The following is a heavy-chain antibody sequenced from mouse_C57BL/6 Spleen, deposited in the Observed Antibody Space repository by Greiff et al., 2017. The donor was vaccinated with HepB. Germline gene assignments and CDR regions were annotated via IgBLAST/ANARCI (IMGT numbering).Heavy chain of an antibody. CDR3: ARIITTVGDPYYFDY. CDR1: GYTFTSYG. J-gene: IGHJ2*01. D-gene: IGHD1-1*01. Sequence: QVQLKESGAELARPGASVKLSCKASGYTFTSYGISWVKQRTGQGLEWIGEIYPRSGNTHYNEKFKGKATLTADKSSSTAYMELRSLTSEDSAVYFCARIITTVGDPYYFDYWGQGTTLAVSS. CDR2: IYPRSGNT. V-gene: IGHV1-81*01.